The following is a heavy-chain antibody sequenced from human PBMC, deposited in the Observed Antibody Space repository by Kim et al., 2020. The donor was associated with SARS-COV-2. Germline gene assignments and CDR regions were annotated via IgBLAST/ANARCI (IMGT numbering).Heavy chain of an antibody. CDR3: ARGQITMVRGLQYPETYYYYGMDV. V-gene: IGHV1-69*13. CDR1: GGTFSSYA. J-gene: IGHJ6*02. CDR2: IIPIFGTA. Sequence: SVKVSCKASGGTFSSYAISWVRQAPGQGLEWMGGIIPIFGTANYAQKFQGRVTITADESTSTAYMELSSLRSEDTAVYYCARGQITMVRGLQYPETYYYYGMDVWGQGTTVTVSS. D-gene: IGHD3-10*01.